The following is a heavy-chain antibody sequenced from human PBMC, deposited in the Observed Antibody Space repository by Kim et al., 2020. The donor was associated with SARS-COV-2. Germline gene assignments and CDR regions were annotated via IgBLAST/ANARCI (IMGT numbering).Heavy chain of an antibody. Sequence: FTISRDNSKNTLYLQMNSLRAEDTAVYYCARDECYDFWSGLRRLCGMDVWGQGTTVTVSS. CDR3: ARDECYDFWSGLRRLCGMDV. D-gene: IGHD3-3*01. V-gene: IGHV3-30*01. J-gene: IGHJ6*02.